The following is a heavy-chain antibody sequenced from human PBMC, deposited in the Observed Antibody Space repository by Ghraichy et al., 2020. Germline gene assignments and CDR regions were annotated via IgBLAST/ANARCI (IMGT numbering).Heavy chain of an antibody. V-gene: IGHV3-23*01. J-gene: IGHJ3*02. CDR1: GFTFGDYA. CDR2: ISGVGGSI. CDR3: GKCRSTRRDLDTFDI. D-gene: IGHD1-26*01. Sequence: GESLNISCGASGFTFGDYAMTWVRQAPGKGLEWVATISGVGGSIYSGDFTRGRFSISRDNYRNTVYLQLNTLRPEDTALYYCGKCRSTRRDLDTFDIWGHGTMVSVSS.